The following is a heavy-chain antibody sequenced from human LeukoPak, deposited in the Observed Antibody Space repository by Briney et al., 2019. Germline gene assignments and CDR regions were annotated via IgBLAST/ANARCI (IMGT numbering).Heavy chain of an antibody. CDR1: GASISGSY. D-gene: IGHD2-15*01. V-gene: IGHV4-59*01. CDR2: IYNSGSA. CDR3: ARGHTSRCLFEY. J-gene: IGHJ4*02. Sequence: SETLSLTCSVSGASISGSYWNWIRQPPGKGLEWIGYIYNSGSATYNPSLKSRVTISVDTSKNQFSLRLSSVTAADTAVYYCARGHTSRCLFEYWGQGTLATVSS.